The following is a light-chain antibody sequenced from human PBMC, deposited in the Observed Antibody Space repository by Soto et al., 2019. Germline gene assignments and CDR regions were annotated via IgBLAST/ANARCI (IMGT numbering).Light chain of an antibody. Sequence: QSALTQPASVSGSPGQSITISCTGTSSDVGGYNYVSWYQQHPGKAPKLIIYEVSNRPSGVCNRFSGSKSGNTASLTISGLQAEDEADYYCNSYTSKSTGVFGTGTKRTVL. CDR3: NSYTSKSTGV. CDR1: SSDVGGYNY. J-gene: IGLJ1*01. V-gene: IGLV2-14*01. CDR2: EVS.